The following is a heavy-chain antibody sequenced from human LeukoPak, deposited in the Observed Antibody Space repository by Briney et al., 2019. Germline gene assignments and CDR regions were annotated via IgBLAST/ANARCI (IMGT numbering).Heavy chain of an antibody. CDR2: IYYTGST. CDR3: ARRNTGYDSLGPN. J-gene: IGHJ4*02. V-gene: IGHV4-39*01. D-gene: IGHD5-12*01. CDR1: GGSITSSGDY. Sequence: SETLSLTCTVSGGSITSSGDYWVWIRQPLGKGLEWIASIYYTGSTYYKPSLKSRVTISADTSRNQFSLKLSSVTAADTAVYYCARRNTGYDSLGPNWGQGTLVTVSS.